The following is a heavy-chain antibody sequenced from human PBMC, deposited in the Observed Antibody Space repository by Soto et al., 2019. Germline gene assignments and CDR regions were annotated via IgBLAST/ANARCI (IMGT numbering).Heavy chain of an antibody. CDR1: GFTFSGSA. V-gene: IGHV3-73*01. D-gene: IGHD3-10*01. Sequence: GGSLRLSCAASGFTFSGSAMHWVRQASGKGLEWVGRIRSKANSYATEYAAPVKGSFTISRDESKNMAYLQMNSLKTDDTAVYYCTRQEGWFGKGVYYYYGMDVWGQGTTVTVSS. CDR3: TRQEGWFGKGVYYYYGMDV. J-gene: IGHJ6*02. CDR2: IRSKANSYAT.